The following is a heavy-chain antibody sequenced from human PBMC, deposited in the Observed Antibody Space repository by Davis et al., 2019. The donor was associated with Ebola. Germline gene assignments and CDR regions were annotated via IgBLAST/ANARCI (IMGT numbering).Heavy chain of an antibody. D-gene: IGHD4-17*01. CDR1: GFILTNYA. CDR2: INPGTGNT. CDR3: ARDSGDFGSYFDF. V-gene: IGHV1-3*01. Sequence: ASVKVSCKASGFILTNYAIHWVRQAPGQRLEWMGWINPGTGNTKYSQSLQDRVTFTMDTPASTAYMELSSLRSEDTALYYCARDSGDFGSYFDFWGQGSLVTVSS. J-gene: IGHJ4*02.